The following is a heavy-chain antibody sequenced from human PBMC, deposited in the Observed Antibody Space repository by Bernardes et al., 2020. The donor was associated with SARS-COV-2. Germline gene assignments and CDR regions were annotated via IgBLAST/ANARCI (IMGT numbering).Heavy chain of an antibody. J-gene: IGHJ3*02. Sequence: SETLSLTCTVSGGSISSGVFYWSWIRQHPGKGLEWIGYIYYSGSTYYNPSLKSRVTISVDTSKNQFSLKLSSVTAADTAVYYCARDPLLRGAFDIWGQGTMVTVS. CDR3: ARDPLLRGAFDI. CDR2: IYYSGST. V-gene: IGHV4-31*03. CDR1: GGSISSGVFY.